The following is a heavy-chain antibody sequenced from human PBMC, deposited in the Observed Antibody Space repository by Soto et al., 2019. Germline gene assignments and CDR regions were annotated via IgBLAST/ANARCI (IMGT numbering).Heavy chain of an antibody. CDR2: IIPILGIA. D-gene: IGHD4-17*01. Sequence: QVQLVQSGAEVKKPGSSVKVSCKASGGTFSSYTISWVRQAPGQGLEWMGRIIPILGIANYAQKCPGRVTITADTSTSTVYMELSGLRSEDTAVYYCAAEYGGNSAWGQGTLVTVSS. CDR1: GGTFSSYT. CDR3: AAEYGGNSA. V-gene: IGHV1-69*02. J-gene: IGHJ4*02.